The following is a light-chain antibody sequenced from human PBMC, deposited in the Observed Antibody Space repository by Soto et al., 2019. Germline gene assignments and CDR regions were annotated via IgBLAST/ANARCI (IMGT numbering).Light chain of an antibody. CDR1: QSVRSSY. CDR2: GTS. V-gene: IGKV3-20*01. J-gene: IGKJ1*01. Sequence: EIVLTQSPGTLSLSPGERATLSCRASQSVRSSYLAWYQQKPGQAPRLLIYGTSSRATAIPDRFSGSGSGTYFTLTISRLESYDFAVYYCQQYGSSAWTVGQGTKVEIK. CDR3: QQYGSSAWT.